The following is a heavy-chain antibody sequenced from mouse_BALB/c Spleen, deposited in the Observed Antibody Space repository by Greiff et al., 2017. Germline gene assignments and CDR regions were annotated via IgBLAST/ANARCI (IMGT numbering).Heavy chain of an antibody. D-gene: IGHD1-1*01. V-gene: IGHV6-6*02. Sequence: EVKLMESGGGLVQPGGSMKLSCVASGFTFSSYWMSWVRQSPEKGLEWVAEIRLKSDNYATHYAESVKGKFTISRDDSKSRLYLQMNSLRAEDTGIYYCTTVVALYYYAMDYWGQGTSVTVSS. CDR1: GFTFSSYW. J-gene: IGHJ4*01. CDR3: TTVVALYYYAMDY. CDR2: IRLKSDNYAT.